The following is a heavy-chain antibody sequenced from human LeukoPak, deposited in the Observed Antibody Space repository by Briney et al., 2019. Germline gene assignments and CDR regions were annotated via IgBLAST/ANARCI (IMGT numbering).Heavy chain of an antibody. D-gene: IGHD1-26*01. CDR2: IFASGIT. Sequence: SETLSLTCTVSGDSISSGSDYYWSWIRQPAGKGLEWIGRIFASGITDYNPSLKTRLTISVDTSKNQFFLRLNSVTAADTAVYYCARDSRIFPSSGSYDAFDIWGQGTMVTVSS. V-gene: IGHV4-61*02. J-gene: IGHJ3*02. CDR3: ARDSRIFPSSGSYDAFDI. CDR1: GDSISSGSDYY.